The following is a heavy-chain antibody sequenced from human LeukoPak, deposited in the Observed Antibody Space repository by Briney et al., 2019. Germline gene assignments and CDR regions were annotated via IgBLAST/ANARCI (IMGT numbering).Heavy chain of an antibody. CDR1: GFTFSSYG. D-gene: IGHD6-13*01. CDR2: ISGSGGST. Sequence: GGSLRLSCAASGFTFSSYGMSWVRQAPGKGLEWVSAISGSGGSTYYADSVKGRFTISRDNYKNTLYLQMNSLRAEDTAVYYCARDGSYSSSWYGGHAFDIWGQGTMVTVCS. V-gene: IGHV3-23*01. CDR3: ARDGSYSSSWYGGHAFDI. J-gene: IGHJ3*02.